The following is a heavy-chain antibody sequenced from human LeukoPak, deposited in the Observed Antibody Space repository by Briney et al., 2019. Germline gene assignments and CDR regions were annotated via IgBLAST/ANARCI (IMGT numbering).Heavy chain of an antibody. CDR3: AREQVVVGRGYYGMDV. CDR2: MYSGGST. Sequence: PGGPLRLSCAASGFTVSSNYMNWVRQAPGKGLEWVSVMYSGGSTFYGDSVKGRFTISRDNSMNTLYLQMNSLRVDDTAVYYCAREQVVVGRGYYGMDVWGQGTTVTVSS. CDR1: GFTVSSNY. V-gene: IGHV3-66*01. J-gene: IGHJ6*02. D-gene: IGHD2-2*01.